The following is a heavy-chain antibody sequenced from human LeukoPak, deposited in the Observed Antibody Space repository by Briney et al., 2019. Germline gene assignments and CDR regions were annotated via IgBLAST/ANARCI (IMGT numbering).Heavy chain of an antibody. J-gene: IGHJ4*02. CDR2: INPNSGGT. Sequence: ASVKVSCTASVYTFTGYYMHWVRQAPGQGREWMGWINPNSGGTNYAQKFQGRVTMTRDTSISTAYMELSRLRSDDTAVYYCARGYCGGDCYFFDYWGQGTLVTVSS. V-gene: IGHV1-2*02. CDR3: ARGYCGGDCYFFDY. D-gene: IGHD2-21*02. CDR1: VYTFTGYY.